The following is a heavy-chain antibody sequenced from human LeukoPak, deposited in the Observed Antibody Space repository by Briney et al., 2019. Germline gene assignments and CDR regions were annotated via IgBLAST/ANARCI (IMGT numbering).Heavy chain of an antibody. J-gene: IGHJ3*01. D-gene: IGHD3-22*01. Sequence: GASVKVSCKASGYTFTGYYMHWVRQAPGQGLEWMGWINPNSGGTNYAQKFQGRVTMTRDTSISTAYMELSRLRSDDTAVYYCARASSDSSGYLLLAWGQGTMVTVSS. V-gene: IGHV1-2*02. CDR3: ARASSDSSGYLLLA. CDR2: INPNSGGT. CDR1: GYTFTGYY.